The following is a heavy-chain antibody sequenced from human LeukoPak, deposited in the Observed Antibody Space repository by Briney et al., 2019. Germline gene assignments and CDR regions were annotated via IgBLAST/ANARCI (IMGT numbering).Heavy chain of an antibody. CDR1: GYTFTSYD. J-gene: IGHJ3*02. D-gene: IGHD3-10*01. CDR2: MNPNSGNT. V-gene: IGHV1-8*03. CDR3: ARPMVRGVIMWDAFDI. Sequence: ASVKVSCKASGYTFTSYDINWVRQATGQGLEWMGWMNPNSGNTGYAQKFQGRVTITRDTSASTAYMELSSLRSEDTAVYYCARPMVRGVIMWDAFDIWGQGTMVTVSS.